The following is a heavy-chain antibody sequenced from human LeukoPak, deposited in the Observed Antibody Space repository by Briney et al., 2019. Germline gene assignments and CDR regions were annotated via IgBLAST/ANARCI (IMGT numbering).Heavy chain of an antibody. CDR1: GFTFSSYS. V-gene: IGHV3-21*01. Sequence: GGSLRLSRAASGFTFSSYSMNWVRQAPGEGLEWVSSISSSSSYIYYADSVKGRFTISRDNAKNSLYLQMYSLRAEDTAVYYCARDSGEGSADYDILTGPTLYYYYGMDVWGQGTTVTVSS. CDR3: ARDSGEGSADYDILTGPTLYYYYGMDV. D-gene: IGHD3-9*01. CDR2: ISSSSSYI. J-gene: IGHJ6*02.